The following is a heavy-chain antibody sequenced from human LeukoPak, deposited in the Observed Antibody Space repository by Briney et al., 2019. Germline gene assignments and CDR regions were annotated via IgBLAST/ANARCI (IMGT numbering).Heavy chain of an antibody. D-gene: IGHD3-22*01. Sequence: GGSLRLSCAASGFTFSGYWMSWVRQAPGKGLEWVAYIKQDGSEKHYVDSVRGRFTISRDNAQDSLFLQMNSLRADDTAVYYCARGLNYYDSRGYFPTGYWGQGTLVTVSS. J-gene: IGHJ4*02. CDR1: GFTFSGYW. V-gene: IGHV3-7*01. CDR2: IKQDGSEK. CDR3: ARGLNYYDSRGYFPTGY.